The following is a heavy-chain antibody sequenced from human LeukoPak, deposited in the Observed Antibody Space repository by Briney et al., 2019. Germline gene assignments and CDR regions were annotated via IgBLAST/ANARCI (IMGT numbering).Heavy chain of an antibody. Sequence: SETLSLTCTVSGGSISSHYWSWIRQPPGKGLEWIGYIYYSGSTNYNPSLKSRVTISVDTSKNQISLKLSSVTAADTAVYYCARGSGWYYYWGQGTLVTVSS. J-gene: IGHJ4*02. V-gene: IGHV4-59*11. CDR1: GGSISSHY. CDR2: IYYSGST. D-gene: IGHD6-19*01. CDR3: ARGSGWYYY.